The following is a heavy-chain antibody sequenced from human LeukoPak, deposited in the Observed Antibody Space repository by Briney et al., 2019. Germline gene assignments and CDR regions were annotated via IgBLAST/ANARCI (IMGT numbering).Heavy chain of an antibody. CDR3: ARGYCSSTSCYSPDAFDI. CDR2: IKQDGSEK. J-gene: IGHJ3*02. D-gene: IGHD2-2*02. CDR1: GFTFSSYW. Sequence: PGGSLRLSCAAPGFTFSSYWMSWVRQAPGKGLEWVANIKQDGSEKYYVDSVKGRFTISRDNAKNSLYLQMNSLRAEDTAVYYCARGYCSSTSCYSPDAFDIWGQGTMVTVSS. V-gene: IGHV3-7*01.